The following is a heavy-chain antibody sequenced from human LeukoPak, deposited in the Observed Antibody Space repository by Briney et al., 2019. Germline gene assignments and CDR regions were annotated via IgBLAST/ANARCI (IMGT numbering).Heavy chain of an antibody. Sequence: PSETLSLTCTVSGGSISSGGYYWSWIRQHPGKGLVWIGYIYYSGSTYYNPSLKSRVTISVDTSKNQFSLKLSSVTAADTAVYYCARDSPYDYGDHGAFDIWGQGTMVTVSS. CDR1: GGSISSGGYY. D-gene: IGHD4-17*01. CDR3: ARDSPYDYGDHGAFDI. J-gene: IGHJ3*02. CDR2: IYYSGST. V-gene: IGHV4-31*03.